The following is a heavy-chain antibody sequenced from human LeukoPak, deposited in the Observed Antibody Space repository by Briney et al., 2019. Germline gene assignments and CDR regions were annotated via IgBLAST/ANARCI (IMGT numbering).Heavy chain of an antibody. D-gene: IGHD2-8*02. J-gene: IGHJ4*02. V-gene: IGHV3-23*01. CDR2: ISGSGGNT. CDR3: AKVSGRDFDY. CDR1: GFTFNSYA. Sequence: GGSLRLSCAAAGFTFNSYAMSWVRQAPGKGLEWVSAISGSGGNTYYADSVKGRFTISRDNSKNTLYLQMNSLRAEDTAAYYCAKVSGRDFDYWGQGTLVTVSS.